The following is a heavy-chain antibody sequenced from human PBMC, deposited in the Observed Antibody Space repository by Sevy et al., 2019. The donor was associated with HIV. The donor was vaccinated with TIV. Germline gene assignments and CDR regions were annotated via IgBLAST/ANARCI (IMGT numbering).Heavy chain of an antibody. D-gene: IGHD3-22*01. CDR3: TKMRDDSTSFHLDY. CDR2: IKQDGSEK. Sequence: GGSLRLSCAASGFTFRRYWMSWVRQAPGKGLEWVANIKQDGSEKYYVDSVKGRFTMSRDNAKNSLYLQMNSLRAEDTAVYYCTKMRDDSTSFHLDYWGQGTLVTVSS. J-gene: IGHJ4*02. CDR1: GFTFRRYW. V-gene: IGHV3-7*01.